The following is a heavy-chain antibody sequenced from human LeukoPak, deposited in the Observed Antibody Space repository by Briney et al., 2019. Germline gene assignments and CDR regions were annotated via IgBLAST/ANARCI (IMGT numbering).Heavy chain of an antibody. CDR2: IYYSGST. Sequence: SETLSRTCTVSGGSISSYYWSWIRQPPGKGLEWIGYIYYSGSTNYNPSLKSRVTISVDTSENQFSLKLNSVTAADTAVYYCAKMGNPATVTADYWGQGTLVTVSS. D-gene: IGHD4-17*01. CDR3: AKMGNPATVTADY. CDR1: GGSISSYY. J-gene: IGHJ4*02. V-gene: IGHV4-59*08.